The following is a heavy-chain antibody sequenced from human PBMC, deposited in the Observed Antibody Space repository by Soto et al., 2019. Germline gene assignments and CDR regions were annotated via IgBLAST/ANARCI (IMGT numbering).Heavy chain of an antibody. D-gene: IGHD6-19*01. CDR2: ISGSGDDT. V-gene: IGHV3-23*01. CDR3: AKVDRYSSGWSYYAPEYYYYGMDV. Sequence: EVQLLESGGGLVQPGGSLRLSCAASGFTFSTYALSWVRQSPGTGLEWVSAISGSGDDTYYTHSVKGRFTISRDNSKNTLSLQMDSLRVEDTATYSCAKVDRYSSGWSYYAPEYYYYGMDVWGQGTTVTVSS. J-gene: IGHJ6*02. CDR1: GFTFSTYA.